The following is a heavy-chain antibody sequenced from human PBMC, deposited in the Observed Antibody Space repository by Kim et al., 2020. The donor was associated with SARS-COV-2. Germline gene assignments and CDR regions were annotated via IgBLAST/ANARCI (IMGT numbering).Heavy chain of an antibody. CDR3: ARGPLGYCSGGICSPFDY. V-gene: IGHV4-31*03. J-gene: IGHJ4*02. Sequence: SETLSLTCTVSGGSISSGGYHWSWIRQHPGKGLEWIGYIHNTGTTYCNPSLKNRVAMSVDTSKNQFSLNLSSVTAADTAVYYCARGPLGYCSGGICSPFDYWGQGTLVTVSS. D-gene: IGHD2-15*01. CDR2: IHNTGTT. CDR1: GGSISSGGYH.